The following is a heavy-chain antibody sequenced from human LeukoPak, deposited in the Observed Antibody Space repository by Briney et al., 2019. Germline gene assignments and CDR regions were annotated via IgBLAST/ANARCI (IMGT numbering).Heavy chain of an antibody. D-gene: IGHD6-6*01. J-gene: IGHJ2*01. CDR3: ARHAARYWYFDL. Sequence: SETLSLTCTVSGGSISSYYWSWIRQPPGKGLEWIGYIYYSGSTNYNPSLKSRVTISVDTSKNQFSLKLSSVTAADTAVYYCARHAARYWYFDLWGRGTLVTVSS. V-gene: IGHV4-59*01. CDR1: GGSISSYY. CDR2: IYYSGST.